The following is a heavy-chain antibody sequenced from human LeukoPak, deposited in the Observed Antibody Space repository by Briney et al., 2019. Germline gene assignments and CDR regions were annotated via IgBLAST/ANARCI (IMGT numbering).Heavy chain of an antibody. V-gene: IGHV4-59*01. D-gene: IGHD6-19*01. CDR1: GGSISSYY. Sequence: SETLSLTCTVSGGSISSYYWSWMRQPPGKGLEWIGYIYYSGSTNYNPSLKSRVTISVDTSKNQFSLKLSSVTAADTAVYYCARAVKDYYYYYYMDVWGKGTTVTVSS. J-gene: IGHJ6*03. CDR3: ARAVKDYYYYYYMDV. CDR2: IYYSGST.